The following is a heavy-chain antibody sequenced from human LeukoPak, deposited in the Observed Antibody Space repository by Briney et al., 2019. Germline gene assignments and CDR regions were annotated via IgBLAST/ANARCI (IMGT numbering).Heavy chain of an antibody. J-gene: IGHJ4*02. CDR3: ASGGYSYGFDY. CDR1: GGSISSGGYS. D-gene: IGHD5-18*01. V-gene: IGHV4-30-2*01. CDR2: IYHSGST. Sequence: SQTLSLTCTVSGGSISSGGYSWSWIRQPPGKGLEWIGYIYHSGSTYYNPSLKSRVTISVDRSKNQFSLKLSSVTAADTAVYYCASGGYSYGFDYWGQGTLVTVSS.